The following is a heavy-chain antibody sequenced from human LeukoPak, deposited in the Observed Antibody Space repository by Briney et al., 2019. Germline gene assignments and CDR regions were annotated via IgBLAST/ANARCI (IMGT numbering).Heavy chain of an antibody. V-gene: IGHV4-61*08. CDR1: GGSISSGGYY. Sequence: PSQTLSLTCTVSGGSISSGGYYWSWIRQPPGKGLEWIGYIYYSGSTNYNPSLKSRVTISVDTSKNQFSLKLSSVTAADTAVYYCARSRLGVRGNWFDPWGQGTLVTVSS. D-gene: IGHD3-16*01. CDR3: ARSRLGVRGNWFDP. J-gene: IGHJ5*02. CDR2: IYYSGST.